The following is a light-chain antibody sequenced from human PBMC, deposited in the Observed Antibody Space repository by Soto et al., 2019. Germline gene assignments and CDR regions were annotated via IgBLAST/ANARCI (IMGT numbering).Light chain of an antibody. CDR1: PSVTNF. J-gene: IGKJ5*01. CDR2: GAS. V-gene: IGKV3-15*01. Sequence: IVLTQSPATLSLPQGERATLSCRASPSVTNFLAWYQQKPGQAPRLLIYGASTRATGIPARFSGSGSGTEFTLTISSLQSEDFAVYYCQQYNNWLITFGQGTRLEI. CDR3: QQYNNWLIT.